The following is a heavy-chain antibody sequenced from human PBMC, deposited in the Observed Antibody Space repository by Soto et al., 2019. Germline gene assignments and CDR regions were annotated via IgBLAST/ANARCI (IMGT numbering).Heavy chain of an antibody. D-gene: IGHD5-12*01. V-gene: IGHV3-9*01. CDR3: AKGRGYSGYDRTNYYGMDI. CDR1: GFTFDDYA. CDR2: ISWNSGSI. J-gene: IGHJ6*02. Sequence: GGSLRLSCAASGFTFDDYAMHWVRQAPGKGLEWVSGISWNSGSIGYADSVKGRFTISRDNAKNSLYLQMNSLRAEDTALYYCAKGRGYSGYDRTNYYGMDIWGQGTTVTVSS.